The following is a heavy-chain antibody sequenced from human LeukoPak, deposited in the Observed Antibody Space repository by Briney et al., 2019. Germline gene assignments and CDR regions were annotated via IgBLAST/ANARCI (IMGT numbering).Heavy chain of an antibody. CDR1: GFTVSSNY. V-gene: IGHV3-7*01. D-gene: IGHD6-13*01. J-gene: IGHJ4*02. CDR2: IKEDGIDK. CDR3: ARGAMAAAGY. Sequence: GVLRLSCAASGFTVSSNYMNWVRQAPGKGLEWVANIKEDGIDKYYVDSVKGRFTISRDNAKKSLYLQMNSLRAEDTAIYYCARGAMAAAGYWGQGTLVTVSS.